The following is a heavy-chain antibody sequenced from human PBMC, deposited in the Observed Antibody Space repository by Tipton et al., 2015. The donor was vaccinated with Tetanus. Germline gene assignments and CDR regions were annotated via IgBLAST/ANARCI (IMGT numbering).Heavy chain of an antibody. Sequence: RLVQSGAEVKKPGASVKVSCKASGYTFSGYYMYWVRQAPGQGLEWVGWIDPNSGGTVYAPRFQGRVTMTRDTSISTAYMELSSLRSDDTAVYYCARDRGNYIYYGMDVWGPGTTVTV. CDR2: IDPNSGGT. CDR1: GYTFSGYY. V-gene: IGHV1-2*02. D-gene: IGHD3-22*01. CDR3: ARDRGNYIYYGMDV. J-gene: IGHJ6*02.